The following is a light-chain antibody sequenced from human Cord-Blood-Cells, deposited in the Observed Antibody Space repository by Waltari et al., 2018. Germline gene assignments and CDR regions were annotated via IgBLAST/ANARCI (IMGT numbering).Light chain of an antibody. V-gene: IGLV2-23*01. CDR2: EGS. J-gene: IGLJ3*02. Sequence: QSALTQPASVSGSPGQSITISCTGTSSDVGSYNLVSWYQQHPGKAPKPLIYEGSKRSSGVSNRFSGSKSGNTASLTISGLQAEDEADYYCCSYAGSSTVFGGGTKLTVL. CDR3: CSYAGSSTV. CDR1: SSDVGSYNL.